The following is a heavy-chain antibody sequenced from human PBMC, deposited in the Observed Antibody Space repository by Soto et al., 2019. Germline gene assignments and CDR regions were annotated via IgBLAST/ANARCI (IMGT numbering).Heavy chain of an antibody. CDR3: ARGSWEEKRFDP. CDR1: SGSISSSNW. CDR2: IYHSGST. V-gene: IGHV4-4*02. J-gene: IGHJ5*02. Sequence: TSETLSLTCAVSSGSISSSNWWSWVRQPPGKGLEWIGGIYHSGSTNYNPSLKSRVTISVDKSKNQFSLKLSSVTAADTAVYYCARGSWEEKRFDPWGQGTLVTVSS. D-gene: IGHD1-26*01.